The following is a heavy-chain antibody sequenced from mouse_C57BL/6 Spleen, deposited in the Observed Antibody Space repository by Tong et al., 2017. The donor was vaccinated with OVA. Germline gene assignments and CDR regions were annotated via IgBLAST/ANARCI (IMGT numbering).Heavy chain of an antibody. J-gene: IGHJ1*01. CDR2: IDPYYGGT. Sequence: EVQLQQSGPELEKPGASVKISCKASGYSFTGYNMNWVKQSDGKSLEWIGNIDPYYGGTSYNQKFKGKATLTVDKSSSTAHMELRSLTSEDTAVYYCARSYGNYWYFDVWGAGTTVTVSS. D-gene: IGHD2-1*01. CDR1: GYSFTGYN. CDR3: ARSYGNYWYFDV. V-gene: IGHV1-18*01.